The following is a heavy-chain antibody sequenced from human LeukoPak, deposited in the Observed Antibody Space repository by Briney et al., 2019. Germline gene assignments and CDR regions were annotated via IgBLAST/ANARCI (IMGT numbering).Heavy chain of an antibody. CDR2: INPSGGST. J-gene: IGHJ4*02. D-gene: IGHD6-19*01. CDR1: GYTFTSYY. V-gene: IGHV1-46*01. CDR3: ARDRVDSSGWQENPNDY. Sequence: ASVKVSCKASGYTFTSYYMHWVRQAPGQGLEWMGIINPSGGSTSYAQKFQGRVTMTRDMSTSTVYMELSSLRSEDTAVYYCARDRVDSSGWQENPNDYWGQGTLVTASS.